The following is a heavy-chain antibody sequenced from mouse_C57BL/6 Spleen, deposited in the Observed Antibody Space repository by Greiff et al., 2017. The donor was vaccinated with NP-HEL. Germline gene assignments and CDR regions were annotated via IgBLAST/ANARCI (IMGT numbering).Heavy chain of an antibody. J-gene: IGHJ4*01. V-gene: IGHV1-4*01. Sequence: VQLQQSGAELARPGASVKMSCKASGYTFTSYTMHWVKQRPGQGLEWIGYINPSSGYTKYNQKFKDKATLTADKSSSTAYMQLSSLTSEDSAVYYWARGRLRDYYAMDYWGQGTSVTVSS. CDR3: ARGRLRDYYAMDY. D-gene: IGHD1-3*01. CDR2: INPSSGYT. CDR1: GYTFTSYT.